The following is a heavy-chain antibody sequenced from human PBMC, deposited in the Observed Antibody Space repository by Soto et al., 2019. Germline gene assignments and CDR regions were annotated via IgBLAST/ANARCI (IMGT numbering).Heavy chain of an antibody. J-gene: IGHJ4*02. CDR2: ISGSGGST. V-gene: IGHV3-23*01. CDR1: GFTFSSYA. CDR3: AKDKGIAVAGTHFDY. D-gene: IGHD6-19*01. Sequence: EVQLLESGGGLVQPGGSLRLSRAASGFTFSSYAMSWVRQAPGKGLEWVSAISGSGGSTYYADSVKGRFTISRDNSKNTLYLQMNSLRAEDTAVYYCAKDKGIAVAGTHFDYWGQGTLVTVSS.